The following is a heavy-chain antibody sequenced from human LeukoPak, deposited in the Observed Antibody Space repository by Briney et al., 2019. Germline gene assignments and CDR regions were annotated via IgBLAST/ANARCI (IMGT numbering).Heavy chain of an antibody. V-gene: IGHV3-53*01. D-gene: IGHD3-10*01. J-gene: IGHJ4*02. Sequence: PGGSLRLSCAASELTVSSNYMLWVRQAPGKGLEWVSVIYSGGFTYYADSVKGRFTISRDNSKNTLYLQMNSLRAEDTAVYYCAGKQGSGSLRPLDYWGQGTLVTVSS. CDR3: AGKQGSGSLRPLDY. CDR2: IYSGGFT. CDR1: ELTVSSNY.